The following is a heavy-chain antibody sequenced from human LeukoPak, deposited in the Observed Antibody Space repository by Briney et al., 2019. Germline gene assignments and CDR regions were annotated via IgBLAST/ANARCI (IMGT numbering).Heavy chain of an antibody. Sequence: GGSLRLSCAASGFTFSSYSMNWVRQAPGKGLEWVSSISSSSSYIYYADSVKGRFTISRDNAKNSLYLHMDSLRAEDTAVYYCARGAYSSGWAYFDHWGQGTLVTVSS. CDR1: GFTFSSYS. D-gene: IGHD6-19*01. J-gene: IGHJ4*02. V-gene: IGHV3-21*01. CDR2: ISSSSSYI. CDR3: ARGAYSSGWAYFDH.